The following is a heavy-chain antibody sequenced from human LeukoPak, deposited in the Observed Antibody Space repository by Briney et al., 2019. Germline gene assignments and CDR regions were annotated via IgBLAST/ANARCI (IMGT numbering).Heavy chain of an antibody. D-gene: IGHD6-13*01. V-gene: IGHV4-39*01. CDR2: IYYSGST. J-gene: IGHJ1*01. Sequence: SETLSLTCTVSGGSISSSSYYWGWIRQPPGKGLEWIGSIYYSGSTYYNPSLKSRVTISVDTSKNQFPLKLSSVTAADTAVYYCARHSTYSSSWYGGWYFQHWGQGTLVTVSS. CDR1: GGSISSSSYY. CDR3: ARHSTYSSSWYGGWYFQH.